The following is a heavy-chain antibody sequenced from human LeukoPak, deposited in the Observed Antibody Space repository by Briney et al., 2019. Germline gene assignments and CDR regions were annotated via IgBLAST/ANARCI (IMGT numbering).Heavy chain of an antibody. CDR3: ARGRAMIRRRGLFDY. V-gene: IGHV4-39*01. Sequence: SETLSLTCTVSGGSISTNTYYWGWIRQPPGKGLEWIASIYYTGNTYYNPSLKSRVTISVDTSKNQFSLKLSSVTAADTAVYYCARGRAMIRRRGLFDYWGQGTLVTVSS. J-gene: IGHJ4*02. CDR2: IYYTGNT. CDR1: GGSISTNTYY. D-gene: IGHD3-22*01.